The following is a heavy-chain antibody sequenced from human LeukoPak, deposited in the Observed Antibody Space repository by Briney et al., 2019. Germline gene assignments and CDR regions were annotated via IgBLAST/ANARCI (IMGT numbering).Heavy chain of an antibody. CDR2: ISVYNGET. Sequence: ASVKVSCKASGYNFDSYGISWVRQAPGQGLEWMGWISVYNGETKYDQKIQGRVTMTTDTSTSTAYMELRSLRSDDTAVYYCARGIVVHPNFDYWGQGTLVTVSS. CDR3: ARGIVVHPNFDY. D-gene: IGHD3-22*01. V-gene: IGHV1-18*04. CDR1: GYNFDSYG. J-gene: IGHJ4*02.